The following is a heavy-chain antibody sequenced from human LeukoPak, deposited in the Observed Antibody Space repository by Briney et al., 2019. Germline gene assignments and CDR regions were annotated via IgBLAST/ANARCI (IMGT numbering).Heavy chain of an antibody. CDR1: GVSISSYY. D-gene: IGHD2-2*01. CDR2: IYYSGST. V-gene: IGHV4-59*12. Sequence: SETLSLTCTVSGVSISSYYWSWIRQPPGKGLEWIGYIYYSGSTNYNPSLKSRVTISVDTSKNQFSLKLSSVTAADTAVYFCARDQEHCSGTSCYPYWYDSWGQGTLVTVSS. J-gene: IGHJ5*01. CDR3: ARDQEHCSGTSCYPYWYDS.